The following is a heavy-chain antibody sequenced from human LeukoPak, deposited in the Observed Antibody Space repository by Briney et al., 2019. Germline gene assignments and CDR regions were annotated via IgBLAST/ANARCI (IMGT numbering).Heavy chain of an antibody. CDR3: ARDQGSWWFGP. CDR1: GFTFSDYY. Sequence: GSLRLSCAASGFTFSDYYWSWIRQPPGEGLELIGYISYSGSTNYNPSLKSRVTISIDTSKNQFSLNLSSVTAADTAVYYCARDQGSWWFGPWGQGTLVTVSS. V-gene: IGHV4-59*01. D-gene: IGHD1-26*01. J-gene: IGHJ5*02. CDR2: ISYSGST.